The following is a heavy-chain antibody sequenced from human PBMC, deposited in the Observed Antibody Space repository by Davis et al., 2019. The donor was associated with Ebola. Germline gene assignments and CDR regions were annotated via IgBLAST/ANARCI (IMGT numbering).Heavy chain of an antibody. V-gene: IGHV3-21*01. CDR1: GFIFSNYW. J-gene: IGHJ4*02. Sequence: GESLKISCEAAGFIFSNYWMNWVRQAPGKGLEWVSSIGPSGSDKNYADSVKGRFTISRDNAKNSLYLQMNSLRADDTAVYSCATDPYGGNPQSADYWGQGSLVTVSS. D-gene: IGHD3-16*01. CDR3: ATDPYGGNPQSADY. CDR2: IGPSGSDK.